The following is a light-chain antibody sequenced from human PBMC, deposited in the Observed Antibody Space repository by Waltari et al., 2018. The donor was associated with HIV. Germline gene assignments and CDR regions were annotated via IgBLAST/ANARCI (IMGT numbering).Light chain of an antibody. V-gene: IGLV2-14*03. CDR3: STHTTSDTLI. CDR1: TSDFGRYNS. Sequence: QSALTQPASVSGSPGQSVTISCTGTTSDFGRYNSVSWYQQHPGNVPKVIIYEVTSRPSGVPHRFSGPRSGNTASLTISGLQAEDEAVYYCSTHTTSDTLIFGGGTKLTVL. CDR2: EVT. J-gene: IGLJ2*01.